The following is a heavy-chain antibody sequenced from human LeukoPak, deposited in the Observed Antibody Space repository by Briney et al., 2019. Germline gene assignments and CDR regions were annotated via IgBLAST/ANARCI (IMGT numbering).Heavy chain of an antibody. CDR2: IDWDDDK. CDR3: ARTYYDILTGDYTREGFDY. Sequence: SGPTLVNPTQTLTLTCTFSGFSLITRGMCVSWIRQPPGNALVWLGFIDWDDDKYYSTSLKTRLTISKDASRNQVVLTMTNMDPVDTATYYCARTYYDILTGDYTREGFDYWGQGTLVTV. V-gene: IGHV2-70*01. J-gene: IGHJ4*02. CDR1: GFSLITRGMC. D-gene: IGHD3-9*01.